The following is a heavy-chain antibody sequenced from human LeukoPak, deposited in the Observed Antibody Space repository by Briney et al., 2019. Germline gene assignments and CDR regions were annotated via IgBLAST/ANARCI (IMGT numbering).Heavy chain of an antibody. J-gene: IGHJ6*03. Sequence: PGGSLRLSCEGSGFSFSSYWMTWVRQLPGKGPEWVANIRQDESERYFADSVKGRFTISRDNAKKSVYLQMNSLRAEDTAVYYCWKLVITMMGGVWGKGTTVTIPS. CDR1: GFSFSSYW. CDR3: WKLVITMMGGV. D-gene: IGHD3-22*01. CDR2: IRQDESER. V-gene: IGHV3-7*01.